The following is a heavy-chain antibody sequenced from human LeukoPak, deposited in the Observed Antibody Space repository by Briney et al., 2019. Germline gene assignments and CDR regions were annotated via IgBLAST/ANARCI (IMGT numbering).Heavy chain of an antibody. CDR1: GYTFTGYY. J-gene: IGHJ4*02. CDR3: ARATHYGGNSEHYFDY. V-gene: IGHV1-2*02. CDR2: INPNSGCT. Sequence: GASVKVSCKASGYTFTGYYMHWVRQAPGQGLEWMGGINPNSGCTNYAQKFQGRVTMTRDTSISTAYMELSRLRAYDTAVYYCARATHYGGNSEHYFDYWGQGPLVTVSS. D-gene: IGHD4-23*01.